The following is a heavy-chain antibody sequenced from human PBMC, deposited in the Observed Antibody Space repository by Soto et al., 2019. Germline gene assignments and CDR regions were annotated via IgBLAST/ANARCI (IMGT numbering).Heavy chain of an antibody. CDR1: GGSIGSSNW. CDR3: ARTGIVLVRGAPGGPCEY. J-gene: IGHJ4*02. D-gene: IGHD2-2*01. Sequence: LSETLSLTCAVSGGSIGSSNWWSWVRQPPGKGLEWIGEIYHSGSTNYNPSLKSRVTISVDKSKNQFSLKLSSVTAADTAVYYCARTGIVLVRGAPGGPCEYRGQAT. CDR2: IYHSGST. V-gene: IGHV4-4*02.